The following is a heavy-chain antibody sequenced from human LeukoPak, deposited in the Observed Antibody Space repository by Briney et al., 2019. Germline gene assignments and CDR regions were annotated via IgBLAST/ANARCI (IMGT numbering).Heavy chain of an antibody. CDR3: ARDTGYSSSWSEGYFDY. D-gene: IGHD6-13*01. CDR1: GGTFSSHA. J-gene: IGHJ4*02. CDR2: IIPIFGTA. Sequence: GSSVKVSCKASGGTFSSHAISWVRQAPGQGLEWMGGIIPIFGTANYAQKFQGRVTITADESTSTAYMELSSLRSEDTAVYYCARDTGYSSSWSEGYFDYWGQGTLVTVSS. V-gene: IGHV1-69*01.